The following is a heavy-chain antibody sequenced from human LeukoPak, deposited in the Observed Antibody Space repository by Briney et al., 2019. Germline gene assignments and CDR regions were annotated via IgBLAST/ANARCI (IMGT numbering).Heavy chain of an antibody. D-gene: IGHD2-15*01. J-gene: IGHJ4*02. V-gene: IGHV1-69*04. Sequence: SVKVSCKASGGTISSYAISWVRQAPGQGLEWMGRIIPILGIANYAQKFQGRVTITADKSTSTAYMELSSLRSEDTAVYYCARASQLPGYCSGGSCPIDYWGQGTLVTVSS. CDR3: ARASQLPGYCSGGSCPIDY. CDR1: GGTISSYA. CDR2: IIPILGIA.